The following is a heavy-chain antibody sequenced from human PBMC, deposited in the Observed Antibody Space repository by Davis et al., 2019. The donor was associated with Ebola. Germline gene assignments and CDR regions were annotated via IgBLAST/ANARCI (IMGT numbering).Heavy chain of an antibody. Sequence: GESLKISCATSGFTFRTYSMTWVRQAPGKGLEWVSTVSGGGGIPHYADSVKGRFTISRDDSKSTVFLQMNALRAEDTALYYCTTRLVNHFDYWGQGTLVTGAS. V-gene: IGHV3-23*01. J-gene: IGHJ4*02. CDR3: TTRLVNHFDY. D-gene: IGHD6-19*01. CDR2: VSGGGGIP. CDR1: GFTFRTYS.